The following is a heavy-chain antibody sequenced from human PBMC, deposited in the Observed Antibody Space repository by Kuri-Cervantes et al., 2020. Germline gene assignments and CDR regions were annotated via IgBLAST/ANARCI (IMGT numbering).Heavy chain of an antibody. Sequence: SETLSLTCIVSGSSIGSGTHYWSWIRQPAGEGLEWIGRINTSGSTNYNPSLKSRVTISVDTSKNQFSLKLTSVTAADTAMYYCARDTWVVRGRWFDPWGQGTLVTVSS. D-gene: IGHD3-10*01. V-gene: IGHV4-61*02. CDR3: ARDTWVVRGRWFDP. CDR1: GSSIGSGTHY. J-gene: IGHJ5*02. CDR2: INTSGST.